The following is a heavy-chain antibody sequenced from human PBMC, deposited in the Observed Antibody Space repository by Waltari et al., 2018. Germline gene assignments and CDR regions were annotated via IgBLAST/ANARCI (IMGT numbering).Heavy chain of an antibody. CDR3: ARAQLTMARNLDL. Sequence: EVQLVESGGGLVQPGGSLGLSCVTSGFTFSSYWMHWVRQVPGKGLVSVSRINSDVSTTSYADSVKGRFTISRDNAKNTLYLQMNSLRADDTSVYYCARAQLTMARNLDLWGRGTLVTVSS. V-gene: IGHV3-74*01. J-gene: IGHJ2*01. CDR2: INSDVSTT. CDR1: GFTFSSYW. D-gene: IGHD3-10*01.